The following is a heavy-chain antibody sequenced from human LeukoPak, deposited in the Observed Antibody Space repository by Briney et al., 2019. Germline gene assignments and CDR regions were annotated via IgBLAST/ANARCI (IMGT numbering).Heavy chain of an antibody. CDR1: GGTFSSYA. V-gene: IGHV1-69*13. D-gene: IGHD2-2*01. Sequence: SAKVSCKASGGTFSSYAISWVRQAPGQGLEWMGGIIPIFGTANYAQKFQGRVTITADESTSTAYMELSSLRSEDTAVYYCARGYCSSTSCYPFDYWGQGTLVTVSS. J-gene: IGHJ4*02. CDR2: IIPIFGTA. CDR3: ARGYCSSTSCYPFDY.